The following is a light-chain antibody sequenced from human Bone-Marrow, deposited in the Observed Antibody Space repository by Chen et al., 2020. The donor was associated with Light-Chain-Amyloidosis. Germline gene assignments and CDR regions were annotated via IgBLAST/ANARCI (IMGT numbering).Light chain of an antibody. CDR2: RDT. CDR3: QSADSSGTYEVI. Sequence: SYELTQPPSVSVSPGQTARLTCSGDDLPTKYAYWYQQKPGQAPVLVIQRDTDRPSGISERFSGSSSGTTATLTISGVQAEDEADYHCQSADSSGTYEVIFGGGTKLTVL. CDR1: DLPTKY. J-gene: IGLJ2*01. V-gene: IGLV3-25*03.